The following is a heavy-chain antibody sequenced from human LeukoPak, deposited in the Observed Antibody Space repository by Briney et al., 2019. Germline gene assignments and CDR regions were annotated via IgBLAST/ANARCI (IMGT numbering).Heavy chain of an antibody. Sequence: GGSLRLSCAASGFTFSSYEMNWVRQAPGKGLEWVSYISSSGSTIYYADSVKGRFTISRDNAKNSLYLQMNSLRAEDTAVYYCAELGITMIGGVWGKGTTVIVSS. CDR1: GFTFSSYE. V-gene: IGHV3-48*03. D-gene: IGHD3-10*02. CDR2: ISSSGSTI. J-gene: IGHJ6*04. CDR3: AELGITMIGGV.